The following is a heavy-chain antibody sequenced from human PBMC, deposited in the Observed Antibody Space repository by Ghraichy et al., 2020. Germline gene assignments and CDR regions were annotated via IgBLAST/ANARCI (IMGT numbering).Heavy chain of an antibody. J-gene: IGHJ4*02. V-gene: IGHV3-48*02. CDR3: ARDYYNSGSYSFDC. D-gene: IGHD3-10*01. CDR2: ISSSSNTI. Sequence: GGYLRLSCAASGFTFSTYNMNWVRQAPGKGLEWISYISSSSNTIYYADSVKGRFTISRDNAKYSLYLQMNSLGDEDTAVYYCARDYYNSGSYSFDCWGQGTLVTVSS. CDR1: GFTFSTYN.